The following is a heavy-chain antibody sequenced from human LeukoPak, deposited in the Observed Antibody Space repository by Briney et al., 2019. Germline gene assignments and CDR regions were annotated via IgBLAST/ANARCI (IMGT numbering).Heavy chain of an antibody. J-gene: IGHJ4*02. CDR2: IYYSGST. Sequence: SETLSLTCTVSGGSISSYYWSWIRKPPRQGLEWIGYIYYSGSTNYNPSLKSRVTISVDTSKSQFSLKLSSVTAADTAVYYCARAGLWGYDPFDYWGQGTLVTVSS. CDR3: ARAGLWGYDPFDY. V-gene: IGHV4-59*13. D-gene: IGHD5-12*01. CDR1: GGSISSYY.